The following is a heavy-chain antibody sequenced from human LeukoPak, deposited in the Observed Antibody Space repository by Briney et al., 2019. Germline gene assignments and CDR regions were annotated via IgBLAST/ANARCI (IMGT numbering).Heavy chain of an antibody. Sequence: SETLSLTCTVSGGSISSYHWSWIRQPPGKGLEWIGYIYYSGSTNYNPSLKSRVTISVDTSKNQFSLKLSSVTAADTAVYYCARRPNYYDSSGYYPDYYYYYGMDVWGQGTTVTVSS. V-gene: IGHV4-59*01. CDR2: IYYSGST. J-gene: IGHJ6*02. CDR1: GGSISSYH. D-gene: IGHD3-22*01. CDR3: ARRPNYYDSSGYYPDYYYYYGMDV.